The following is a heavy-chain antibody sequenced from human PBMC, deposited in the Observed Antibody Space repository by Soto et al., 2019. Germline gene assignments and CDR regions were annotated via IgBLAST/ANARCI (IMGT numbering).Heavy chain of an antibody. Sequence: SETLSLTCAVSGGSISSGGYSWSWIRQPPGKGLEWIGYIYHSGSTYYNPSLKSRVTISVDRSKSQFSLKLSSVTAADTAVYYCARKYYDILTGYYYGMDVWGQGTTVTVS. CDR1: GGSISSGGYS. J-gene: IGHJ6*02. CDR2: IYHSGST. CDR3: ARKYYDILTGYYYGMDV. D-gene: IGHD3-9*01. V-gene: IGHV4-30-2*01.